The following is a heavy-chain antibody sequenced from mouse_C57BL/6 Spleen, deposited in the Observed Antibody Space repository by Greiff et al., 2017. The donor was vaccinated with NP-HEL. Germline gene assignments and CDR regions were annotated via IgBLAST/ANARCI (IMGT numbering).Heavy chain of an antibody. J-gene: IGHJ3*01. CDR2: IYPGSGNT. V-gene: IGHV1-76*01. D-gene: IGHD1-1*01. CDR3: ARVFWDYGSVAD. CDR1: GYTFTDYY. Sequence: QVQLQQSGAELVRPGASVKLSCKASGYTFTDYYINWVKQRPGQGLEWIARIYPGSGNTYYNEKFKGQATLTAEKSSSTAYMQRSSLTSVDSAVYFCARVFWDYGSVADWGQGTLVTVSA.